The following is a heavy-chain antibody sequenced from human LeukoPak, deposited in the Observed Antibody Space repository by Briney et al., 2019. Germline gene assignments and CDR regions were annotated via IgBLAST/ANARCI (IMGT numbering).Heavy chain of an antibody. J-gene: IGHJ4*02. CDR2: IYYSGST. Sequence: SETLSLTCVVSGYSISSDYYWSWIRQPPGKGLEWIGYIYYSGSTNYNPSLKSRVTISVDTSKNQFSLKLSSVTAADTAVYYCARHGIAVAPSVWGQGTLVTVSS. CDR3: ARHGIAVAPSV. V-gene: IGHV4-59*01. D-gene: IGHD6-19*01. CDR1: GYSISSDYY.